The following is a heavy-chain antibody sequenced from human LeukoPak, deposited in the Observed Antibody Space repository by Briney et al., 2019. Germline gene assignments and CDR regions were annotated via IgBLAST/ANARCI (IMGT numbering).Heavy chain of an antibody. Sequence: SETLSLTCTVSGGSISKYYLSRIRQPAGKGLEWIGRIFTSGSATSSSSLKSRVTMSADTSKNQFSLNLSSVTAADTAVYFCASGSGSGSYLYWGQGTQVTVSS. J-gene: IGHJ4*02. CDR3: ASGSGSGSYLY. V-gene: IGHV4-4*07. D-gene: IGHD3-10*01. CDR2: IFTSGSA. CDR1: GGSISKYY.